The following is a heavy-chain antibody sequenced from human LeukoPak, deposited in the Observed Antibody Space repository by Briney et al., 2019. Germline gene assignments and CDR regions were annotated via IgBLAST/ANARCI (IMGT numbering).Heavy chain of an antibody. CDR1: GFTFSSYA. CDR2: ISNSGGTT. CDR3: TKDRSANGLDAFDI. V-gene: IGHV3-23*01. Sequence: GGSLRLSCAASGFTFSSYAMSWVRQAPGKGLEWVSTISNSGGTTYYADSVKGRFTISRDDSENTLYLQMSSLRAEDTALYYCTKDRSANGLDAFDIWGQGTMVTVSS. D-gene: IGHD2-8*01. J-gene: IGHJ3*02.